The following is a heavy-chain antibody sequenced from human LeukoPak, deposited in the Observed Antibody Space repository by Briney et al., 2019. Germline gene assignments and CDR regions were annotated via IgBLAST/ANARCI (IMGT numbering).Heavy chain of an antibody. J-gene: IGHJ4*02. CDR2: IKSKTDGGTT. Sequence: PGGSLRLSCAASGFTFSNAWMSWVRQAPGKGLEWVGRIKSKTDGGTTDYAAPVKGRFTISRDNSKNTLHLQMNSLRAEDTAVYYCARDQYSYAHAAHWGQGTLVTVSS. V-gene: IGHV3-15*01. CDR1: GFTFSNAW. D-gene: IGHD5-18*01. CDR3: ARDQYSYAHAAH.